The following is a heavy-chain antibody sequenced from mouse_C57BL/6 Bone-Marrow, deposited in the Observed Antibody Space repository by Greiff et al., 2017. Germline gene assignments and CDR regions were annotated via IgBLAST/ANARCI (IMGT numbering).Heavy chain of an antibody. CDR3: ARPLYYGSSFYWYFDV. CDR2: INPNYGTT. V-gene: IGHV1-39*01. Sequence: EVQLQQSGPELVKPGASVKISCKASGYSFTDYNMNWVKQSNGKSLEWIGVINPNYGTTSYNQKFKGKATLTVDQSSSTSYMQRNSLTSEDSAVYYCARPLYYGSSFYWYFDVWGTGTTVTVSS. D-gene: IGHD1-1*01. J-gene: IGHJ1*03. CDR1: GYSFTDYN.